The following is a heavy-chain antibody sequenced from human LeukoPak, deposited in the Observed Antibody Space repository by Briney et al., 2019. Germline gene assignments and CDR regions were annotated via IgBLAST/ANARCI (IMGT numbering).Heavy chain of an antibody. CDR1: GGSISSSSYY. J-gene: IGHJ3*02. Sequence: NSSETLSLTCTVSGGSISSSSYYWGWIRQPPGKGLEWIGSIYYSGSTYYNPSLKSRVAISVDTSKNQFSLKLSSVTAADTAVYYCARSHGAFDIWGQGTMVTVSS. CDR2: IYYSGST. CDR3: ARSHGAFDI. V-gene: IGHV4-39*01.